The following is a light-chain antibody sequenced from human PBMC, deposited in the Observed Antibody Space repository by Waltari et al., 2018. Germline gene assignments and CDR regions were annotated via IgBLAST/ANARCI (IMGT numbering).Light chain of an antibody. V-gene: IGKV1-5*03. CDR1: QSINNW. CDR3: QQYTGYSYT. CDR2: KAS. J-gene: IGKJ2*01. Sequence: IQMTQSPSTLSASVGDRVSITCRASQSINNWLAWYHQKSGKAPKLLLYKASSLESGVPSRFSGSGYGTEFTLTISSLQPDDFATYYCQQYTGYSYTFGQGTKLEIK.